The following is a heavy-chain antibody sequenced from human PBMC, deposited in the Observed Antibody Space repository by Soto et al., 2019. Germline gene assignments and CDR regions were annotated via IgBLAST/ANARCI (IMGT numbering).Heavy chain of an antibody. Sequence: GGSLRLSCAASGFTFDDSAMHWVRQAPGKGLEWVSGISWNSGSIGYADSVKGRFTISRDNAKNSLYLQMNSLRAEDTALYYCAKDLGDYYYGMDVWGQGTTVTVSS. CDR1: GFTFDDSA. V-gene: IGHV3-9*01. CDR3: AKDLGDYYYGMDV. J-gene: IGHJ6*02. CDR2: ISWNSGSI.